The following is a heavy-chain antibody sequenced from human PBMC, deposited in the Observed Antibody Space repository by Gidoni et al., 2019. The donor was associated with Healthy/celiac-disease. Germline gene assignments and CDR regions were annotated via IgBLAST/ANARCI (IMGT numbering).Heavy chain of an antibody. J-gene: IGHJ4*02. D-gene: IGHD3-3*01. CDR2: RSSSSSET. Sequence: QVQPVDSGGGLVKPGGSLRLPCAASGFTFRDYYLRWIRQAPGKGLEWVSERSSSSSETNYADSVKGRFTISRDNAKNSLYLQMNSLRAEDTAVYYCARSRSYYDFWSGYFNYFDYWGQGTLVTVSS. CDR3: ARSRSYYDFWSGYFNYFDY. V-gene: IGHV3-11*05. CDR1: GFTFRDYY.